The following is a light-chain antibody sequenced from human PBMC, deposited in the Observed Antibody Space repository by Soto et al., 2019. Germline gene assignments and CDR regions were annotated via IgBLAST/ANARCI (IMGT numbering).Light chain of an antibody. CDR3: MSYIASTSTHWV. CDR2: GVS. V-gene: IGLV2-14*03. Sequence: QSALTQPASVFGSPGQSITISCTGTSIDVGHPYNYVSWYQQYPGKAPKLLILGVSNRPSGISGRFSGSKSGNTASLTISGLQPEDEADYYCMSYIASTSTHWVLGGGTKLTVL. CDR1: SIDVGHPYNY. J-gene: IGLJ3*02.